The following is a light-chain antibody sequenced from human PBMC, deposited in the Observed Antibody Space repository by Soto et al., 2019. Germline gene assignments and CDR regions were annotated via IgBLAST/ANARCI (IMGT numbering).Light chain of an antibody. CDR1: QSVSSSY. CDR3: QQYGSSPLIT. J-gene: IGKJ5*01. V-gene: IGKV3-20*01. CDR2: GAS. Sequence: EIVLTQSPGTLWLSQGERATLSCRASQSVSSSYLAWYQQKPGQAPRLLIYGASSRATGIPDRFSGSGSGTDFTLTISRLEPEDFAVYYCQQYGSSPLITFGQGTRLEIK.